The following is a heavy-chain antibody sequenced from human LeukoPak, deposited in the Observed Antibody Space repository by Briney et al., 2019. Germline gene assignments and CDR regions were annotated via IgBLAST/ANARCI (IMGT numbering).Heavy chain of an antibody. CDR2: IYTSGST. Sequence: NASETLSLTCSVSGDSISSGSFYWSWIRQPAGRGLEWIGRIYTSGSTNYNPSLKSRVTISVDTSKNQFSLKLSSVTAADTAVYYCARHSSSWSNWFDPWGQGTLVTVSS. D-gene: IGHD6-13*01. CDR3: ARHSSSWSNWFDP. CDR1: GDSISSGSFY. J-gene: IGHJ5*02. V-gene: IGHV4-61*02.